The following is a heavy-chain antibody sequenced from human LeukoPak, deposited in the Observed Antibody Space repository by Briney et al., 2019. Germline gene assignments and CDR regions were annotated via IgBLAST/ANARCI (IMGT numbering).Heavy chain of an antibody. CDR2: IYHSGST. Sequence: PSETLSLTRAVSGYSISSGYYWGWIRQPPGKGLEWIGSIYHSGSTYYNPSLKSRVTISVDTSKNQFSLKLSSVTAADTAVYYCARDEVGATTFDYWGQGTLVTVSS. J-gene: IGHJ4*02. D-gene: IGHD1-26*01. CDR1: GYSISSGYY. CDR3: ARDEVGATTFDY. V-gene: IGHV4-38-2*02.